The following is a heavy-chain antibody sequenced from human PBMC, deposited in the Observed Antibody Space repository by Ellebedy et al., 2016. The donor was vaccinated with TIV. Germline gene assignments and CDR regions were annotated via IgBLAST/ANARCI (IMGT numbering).Heavy chain of an antibody. CDR3: ARGGTRSSSGWYTVDY. CDR1: GGTFSSYA. J-gene: IGHJ4*02. D-gene: IGHD6-19*01. V-gene: IGHV1-18*01. CDR2: ISAYNGNT. Sequence: ASVKVSCXASGGTFSSYAISWVRQAPGQGLEWMGWISAYNGNTNYAQKLQGRVTMTTDTSTSTAYMELRSLRSDDTAVYYCARGGTRSSSGWYTVDYWGQGTLVTVSS.